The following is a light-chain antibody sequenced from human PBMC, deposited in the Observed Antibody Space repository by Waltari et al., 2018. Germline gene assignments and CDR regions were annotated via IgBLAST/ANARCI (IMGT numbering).Light chain of an antibody. CDR1: QSVTNY. J-gene: IGKJ4*01. CDR3: QQYDSSPPT. CDR2: GAS. V-gene: IGKV3-20*01. Sequence: EIVLTQSPATLSLSPGERATLSCRASQSVTNYLAWYQQKPGQAPRLLISGASSRATGIPDRFSGSVSATDFTLTISRLEPEDFAVYYCQQYDSSPPTFGGGTKVEIK.